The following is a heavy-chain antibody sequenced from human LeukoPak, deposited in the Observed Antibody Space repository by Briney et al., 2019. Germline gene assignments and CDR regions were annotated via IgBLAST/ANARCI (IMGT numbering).Heavy chain of an antibody. Sequence: PGGSLRLSCAASGFTFSSYGMHWVRQAPGKGLEWVAVIWYDGSNKYYADSVKGRFTISRDNSKNTLYLQMNSLRAEDTAVYYCAKSDSSGWYSSDYWGQGTLVTVSS. D-gene: IGHD6-19*01. J-gene: IGHJ4*02. CDR1: GFTFSSYG. CDR2: IWYDGSNK. V-gene: IGHV3-33*06. CDR3: AKSDSSGWYSSDY.